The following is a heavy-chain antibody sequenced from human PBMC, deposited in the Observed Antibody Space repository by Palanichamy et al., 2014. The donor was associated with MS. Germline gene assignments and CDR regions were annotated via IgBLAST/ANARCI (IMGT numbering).Heavy chain of an antibody. Sequence: QVQLQESGPGLVKPSQTLSLTCTVSGGFISSGSYYWSWIRQPAGKGLEWIGRIQTSRSTNYNPSLKSRVTISVDTSKDQFSLNLSSVTAADTAVYYCARASAVAIDYWGQGTLVTVSS. CDR3: ARASAVAIDY. V-gene: IGHV4-61*02. CDR1: GGFISSGSYY. D-gene: IGHD6-19*01. CDR2: IQTSRST. J-gene: IGHJ4*02.